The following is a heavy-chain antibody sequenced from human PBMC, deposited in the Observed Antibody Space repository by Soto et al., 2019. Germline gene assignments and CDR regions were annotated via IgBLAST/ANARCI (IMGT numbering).Heavy chain of an antibody. CDR2: ISGSGGST. CDR1: GFTFSSYA. D-gene: IGHD3-22*01. CDR3: AKGATMIVVVINAFDI. V-gene: IGHV3-23*01. J-gene: IGHJ3*02. Sequence: GGSLRLSCAASGFTFSSYAMSWVRQAPGKGLEWVSAISGSGGSTYYADSVKGRFTISRDNSKNTLYLQMNSLRAEDTAVYYCAKGATMIVVVINAFDIWGQGTMVTVSS.